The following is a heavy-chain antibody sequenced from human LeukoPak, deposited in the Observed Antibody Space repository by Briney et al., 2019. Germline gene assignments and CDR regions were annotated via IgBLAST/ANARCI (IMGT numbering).Heavy chain of an antibody. Sequence: SETLSLTCAVYGGSFSGYYWSWIRQPPGKGLEWIGEINHSGSTNYNPSLKSRVTISVDTSKNQFSLKLSSVTAADTAVYYCARRRSGVLLWLLKREYYFDYWGQGTLVTVSS. D-gene: IGHD3-10*01. CDR3: ARRRSGVLLWLLKREYYFDY. V-gene: IGHV4-34*01. CDR1: GGSFSGYY. J-gene: IGHJ4*02. CDR2: INHSGST.